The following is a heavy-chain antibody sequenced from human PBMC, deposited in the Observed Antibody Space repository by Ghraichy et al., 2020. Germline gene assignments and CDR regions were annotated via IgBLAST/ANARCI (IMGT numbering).Heavy chain of an antibody. J-gene: IGHJ4*02. CDR3: ARDPGAYCGGDCPVY. D-gene: IGHD2-21*02. V-gene: IGHV3-21*01. CDR1: GFTFSSYS. Sequence: GESLNISCAASGFTFSSYSMNWVRQAPGKGLEWVSSISSSSSYIYYADSVKGRFTISRDNAKNSLYLQMNSLRAEDTAVYYCARDPGAYCGGDCPVYWGQVTLVTVSS. CDR2: ISSSSSYI.